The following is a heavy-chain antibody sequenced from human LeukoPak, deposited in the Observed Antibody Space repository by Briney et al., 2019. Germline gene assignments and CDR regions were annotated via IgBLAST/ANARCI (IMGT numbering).Heavy chain of an antibody. D-gene: IGHD3-10*01. CDR2: IYYSGST. CDR3: ARGSAGSPLTF. V-gene: IGHV4-59*12. Sequence: SETLSLTCTVSGGSISSYYWSWIRQPPRKGLEWIGYIYYSGSTNYNPSLKSRVTISVDTSKNQFSLKLSSVTAADTAVYYCARGSAGSPLTFWGQGTLVTVSS. J-gene: IGHJ4*02. CDR1: GGSISSYY.